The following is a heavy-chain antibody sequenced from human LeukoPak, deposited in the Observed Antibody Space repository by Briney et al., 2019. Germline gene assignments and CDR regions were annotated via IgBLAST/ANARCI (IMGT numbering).Heavy chain of an antibody. CDR2: ISGSGGST. V-gene: IGHV3-23*01. Sequence: GGSLRLSCAASGFTFSSYAMSWVRQAPGKGLEWVSAISGSGGSTYYADSVKGRFTISRDNSKNTLYLQMNSLRAEDTAVYYCAKPPIGRYSSSWYAHFQHWGQGTLVTVSS. CDR3: AKPPIGRYSSSWYAHFQH. J-gene: IGHJ1*01. D-gene: IGHD6-13*01. CDR1: GFTFSSYA.